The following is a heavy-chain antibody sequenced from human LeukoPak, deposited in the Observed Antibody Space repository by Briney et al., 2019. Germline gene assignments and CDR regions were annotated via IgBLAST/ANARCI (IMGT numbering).Heavy chain of an antibody. V-gene: IGHV1-46*01. CDR1: GYTFTSYY. D-gene: IGHD3-16*01. CDR3: ARYLRGSKGYGMDV. Sequence: ASVKVSCKASGYTFTSYYMHWVRQAPGQGLEWMGMINPSGGSSSYAQKFQGGVTMTRDTSTSTVYMELSSLRSEDTAVYYCARYLRGSKGYGMDVWGQGPRSPSP. J-gene: IGHJ6*02. CDR2: INPSGGSS.